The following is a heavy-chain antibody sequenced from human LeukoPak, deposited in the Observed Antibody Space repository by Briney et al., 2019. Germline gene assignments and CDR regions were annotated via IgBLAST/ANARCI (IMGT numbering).Heavy chain of an antibody. D-gene: IGHD5-18*01. CDR2: INHSGST. Sequence: SETLSLTCAVYGGSFSGYYWSWIRQPPGKGLEWIGEINHSGSTNYNPSLKSRVTISVDTSKNQFSLKLSSVTAADTAVYYCARHGGYSSHYYYGMDVWGQGTTVTVSS. CDR1: GGSFSGYY. J-gene: IGHJ6*02. V-gene: IGHV4-34*01. CDR3: ARHGGYSSHYYYGMDV.